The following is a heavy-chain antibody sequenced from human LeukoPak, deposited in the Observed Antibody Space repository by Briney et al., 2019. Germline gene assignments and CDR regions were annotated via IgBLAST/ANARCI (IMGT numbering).Heavy chain of an antibody. J-gene: IGHJ1*01. V-gene: IGHV3-74*01. D-gene: IGHD6-19*01. CDR1: GFTFSSYW. CDR2: INSDGSST. CDR3: ARVPHYSSGREYFQH. Sequence: PGGSLRLSCAASGFTFSSYWKHWVRQAPGKGLVWVSRINSDGSSTSYADSVKGRFTISRDNAKNTLYLQMNSLRAEDTAVYYCARVPHYSSGREYFQHWGQGTLVTVSS.